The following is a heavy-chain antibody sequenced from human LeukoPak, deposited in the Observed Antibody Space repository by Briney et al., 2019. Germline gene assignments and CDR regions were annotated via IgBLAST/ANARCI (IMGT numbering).Heavy chain of an antibody. CDR1: GYRFTGYY. CDR3: ARGGYNGYESTDY. CDR2: INANTGGT. Sequence: APVKVSCKASGYRFTGYYMHWVRQAPGQGLEWVGWINANTGGTNYAQKFQGRVTMTRDTSISTAYMELSRLRSDDTAMYYCARGGYNGYESTDYWGQGTLVTVSS. J-gene: IGHJ4*02. D-gene: IGHD5-12*01. V-gene: IGHV1-2*02.